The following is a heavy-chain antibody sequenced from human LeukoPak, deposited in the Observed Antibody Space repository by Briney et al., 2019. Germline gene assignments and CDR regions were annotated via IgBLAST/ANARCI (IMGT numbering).Heavy chain of an antibody. CDR1: GYSISRDYY. Sequence: PSETLSLTCTVSGYSISRDYYWGWIRQPPGRGLEWIGSIYLSGSTFYNPSLQSRVTISVDTSKHQFSLKLSSVTATDTAVYYCARVMAVAEDYGMDVWGQGTTVTVSS. CDR2: IYLSGST. CDR3: ARVMAVAEDYGMDV. J-gene: IGHJ6*02. V-gene: IGHV4-38-2*02. D-gene: IGHD6-19*01.